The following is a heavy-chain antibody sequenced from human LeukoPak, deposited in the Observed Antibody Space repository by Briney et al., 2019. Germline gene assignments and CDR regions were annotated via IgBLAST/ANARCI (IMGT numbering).Heavy chain of an antibody. V-gene: IGHV3-23*01. D-gene: IGHD3-22*01. CDR2: ISGSGGST. Sequence: GGSLRLSCAASGFTFSSYAMSWIRQAPGKGLEWVSAISGSGGSTYYADSVKGRFTSSRDNSKNTLYLQLNSLRAEDTAGYYCAKDFVSSGYFRATTRDYWGQGTLVTVSS. CDR1: GFTFSSYA. J-gene: IGHJ4*02. CDR3: AKDFVSSGYFRATTRDY.